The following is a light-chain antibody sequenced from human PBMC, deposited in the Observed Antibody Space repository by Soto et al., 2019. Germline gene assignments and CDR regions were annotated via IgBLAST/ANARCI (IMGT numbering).Light chain of an antibody. J-gene: IGKJ1*01. CDR1: QTVGKNY. V-gene: IGKV3-20*01. Sequence: EMVLTQSPGTLSVSPGERATRSCRASQTVGKNYVAWYQQRPGQAPKFLIYGASSRATGIPDRFSGSGSETDFTLTISRLEPEDFAVYYCHQYASSPRTFGQGTKVEI. CDR2: GAS. CDR3: HQYASSPRT.